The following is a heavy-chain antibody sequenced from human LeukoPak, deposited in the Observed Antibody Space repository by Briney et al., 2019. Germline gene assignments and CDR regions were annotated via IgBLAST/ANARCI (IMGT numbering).Heavy chain of an antibody. V-gene: IGHV1-18*01. D-gene: IGHD3-10*01. CDR3: ARVSYYYGSGSHSAFDP. Sequence: GASVKVSCKASGYTFTSYGISWVRQAPGQGLEWMGWISAYNGNTNYAQKLQGRVTMTTDTSTSTAYMELRSLRSDDTAVYYCARVSYYYGSGSHSAFDPWGQGTLVTVSS. CDR2: ISAYNGNT. CDR1: GYTFTSYG. J-gene: IGHJ5*02.